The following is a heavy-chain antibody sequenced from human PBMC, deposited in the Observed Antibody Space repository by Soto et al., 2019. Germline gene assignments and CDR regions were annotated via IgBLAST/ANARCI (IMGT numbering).Heavy chain of an antibody. CDR1: GVSISNHY. D-gene: IGHD7-27*01. J-gene: IGHJ4*02. V-gene: IGHV4-59*11. Sequence: PSETLSLTCTVSGVSISNHYWIWIRQPPGKGLEWIGYIYYNGNTNYNPSLKSRVTMSVDTSKNQISLKLSSVTAADTAVYYCTRANWYFEYWGQGTLVTVSS. CDR2: IYYNGNT. CDR3: TRANWYFEY.